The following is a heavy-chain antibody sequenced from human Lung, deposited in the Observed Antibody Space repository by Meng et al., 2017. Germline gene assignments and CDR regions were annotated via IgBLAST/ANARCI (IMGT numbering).Heavy chain of an antibody. CDR2: IHYSGST. D-gene: IGHD3-22*01. CDR3: ARYVFDSSSLYSNWFDP. CDR1: GGSISSGTYY. Sequence: QVQLQESGPRLVRPSQTLSLTYTVPGGSISSGTYYWGWIRQLPGKGLEWIAYIHYSGSTYYSPSLKSRVTISVDTPKNQLSLKLSSMTAADTAVYYCARYVFDSSSLYSNWFDPWGQGTLVTVSS. J-gene: IGHJ5*02. V-gene: IGHV4-31*03.